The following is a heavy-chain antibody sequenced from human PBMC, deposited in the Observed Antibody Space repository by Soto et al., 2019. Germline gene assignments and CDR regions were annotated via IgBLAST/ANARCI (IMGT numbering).Heavy chain of an antibody. CDR3: ARDLAQLRFLCLGFDS. D-gene: IGHD3-3*01. J-gene: IGHJ5*01. CDR1: GYTFTSYG. CDR2: ISAYNGNT. Sequence: ASVKVSCKASGYTFTSYGISWVRQAPGQGLEWMGWISAYNGNTNYAQKLQGRVTMTTDTSTSTAYMELRSLRSDDTAVYYCARDLAQLRFLCLGFDSWGQGTLVTVSS. V-gene: IGHV1-18*01.